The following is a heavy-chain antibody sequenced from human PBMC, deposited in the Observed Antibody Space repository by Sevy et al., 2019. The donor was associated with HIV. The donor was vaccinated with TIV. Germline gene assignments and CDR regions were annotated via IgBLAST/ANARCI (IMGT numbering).Heavy chain of an antibody. V-gene: IGHV4-39*01. CDR2: IYHTGAA. J-gene: IGHJ4*02. CDR1: GGTISSSSYR. CDR3: ARWYGNNFDY. Sequence: SETLSLTCTVSGGTISSSSYRWDWIRQPPGKGLEWVGSIYHTGAADDNPSLKRRVTMSVDTSKNQFSLQVGSVTAADTAVYYCARWYGNNFDYWGQGALVTVSS. D-gene: IGHD3-10*01.